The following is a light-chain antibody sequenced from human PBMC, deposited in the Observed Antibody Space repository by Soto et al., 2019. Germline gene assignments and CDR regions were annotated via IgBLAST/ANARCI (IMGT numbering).Light chain of an antibody. CDR3: SSYTSSSTRV. CDR1: SSDVGDYNY. CDR2: DVS. J-gene: IGLJ2*01. Sequence: QSALTQPASVSGSPGQSITISCTETSSDVGDYNYVSWYQQHPGKAPKLMLYDVSNRPSGVSNRFSGSKSGSTASLTISGLQAEDEADYYCSSYTSSSTRVFRGGTKLTVL. V-gene: IGLV2-14*01.